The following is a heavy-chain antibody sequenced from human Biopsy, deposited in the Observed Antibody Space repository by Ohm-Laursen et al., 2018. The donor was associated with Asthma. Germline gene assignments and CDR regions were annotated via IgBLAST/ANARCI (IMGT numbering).Heavy chain of an antibody. V-gene: IGHV1-2*06. CDR1: GYTFIGSH. CDR3: ARGQKSPGDRWFDP. Sequence: SVKVSCKASGYTFIGSHIHWVRQAPGQGLEWLGRINPNSGGTNFAQKFQGRVTMTSDTSISTAYMELSRLRSDDTALYYCARGQKSPGDRWFDPWGQGTLVTVSS. CDR2: INPNSGGT. J-gene: IGHJ5*02. D-gene: IGHD7-27*01.